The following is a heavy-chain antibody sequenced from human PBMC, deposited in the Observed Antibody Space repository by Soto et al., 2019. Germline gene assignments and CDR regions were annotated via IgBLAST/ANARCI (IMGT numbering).Heavy chain of an antibody. CDR1: GYTFTSYG. V-gene: IGHV1-18*01. J-gene: IGHJ4*02. CDR3: AYYSIQSDISGGYGY. CDR2: ISAYNGNT. Sequence: ASVKVSCKASGYTFTSYGISWVRQAPGQGLEWMGWISAYNGNTNYAQKLQGRVTMTTDTSTSTAYMELRSLRSDDTAVYYCAYYSIQSDISGGYGYWGQGTLVTVSS. D-gene: IGHD3-22*01.